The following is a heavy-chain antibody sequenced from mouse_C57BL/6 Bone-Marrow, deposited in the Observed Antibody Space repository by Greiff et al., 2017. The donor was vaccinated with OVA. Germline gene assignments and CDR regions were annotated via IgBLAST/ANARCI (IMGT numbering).Heavy chain of an antibody. CDR1: GFTLSDYG. Sequence: EVMLVESGGGLVKPGGSLKLSCAASGFTLSDYGMHWVRQAPEKGLEWVAYISSGSSTIYYADTVKGRFTISRDNARNTLFLQMTSLRSEDTAIYYCASYRYYAMDCWGQGTSVTVSS. V-gene: IGHV5-17*01. CDR3: ASYRYYAMDC. J-gene: IGHJ4*01. CDR2: ISSGSSTI.